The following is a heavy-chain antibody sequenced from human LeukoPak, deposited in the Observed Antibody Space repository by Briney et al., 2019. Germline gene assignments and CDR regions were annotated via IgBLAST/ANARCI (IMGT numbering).Heavy chain of an antibody. V-gene: IGHV3-30*18. CDR1: GFTFSTYG. D-gene: IGHD2-21*02. CDR3: AKDQAVYCGGDCYAWRLGIDY. Sequence: PGRSLRLSCVASGFTFSTYGMHWVRQAPGEGLEWVAVISYDGNKKYYADSVKGRFTISRDNSKNTLYLQMNSLRAEDTAVYYCAKDQAVYCGGDCYAWRLGIDYWGQGTLVTVSS. J-gene: IGHJ4*02. CDR2: ISYDGNKK.